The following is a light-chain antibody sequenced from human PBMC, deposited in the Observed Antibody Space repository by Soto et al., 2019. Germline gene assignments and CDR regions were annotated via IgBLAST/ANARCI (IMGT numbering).Light chain of an antibody. CDR1: QGISSA. CDR2: DAS. Sequence: IQLTQSHSSLSASVGDKVTITCRASQGISSALAWYQQKPGKAPALLIYDASALESGVPSRFSGSGYGTDFTLTISSLQTEDFSTYYCQQFNSFPLSFGGGTKVEIK. V-gene: IGKV1-13*02. J-gene: IGKJ4*01. CDR3: QQFNSFPLS.